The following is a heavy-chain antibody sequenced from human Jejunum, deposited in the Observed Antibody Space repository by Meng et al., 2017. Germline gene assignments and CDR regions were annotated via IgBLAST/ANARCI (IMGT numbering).Heavy chain of an antibody. D-gene: IGHD3-9*01. Sequence: LRLSCTASGDSISSGNYYGSWIRQPAGKGLEWIGRISTSGITNYNPSLKSRVAISLDTSKNQFSLKLSSVTAADTAGYYCARSDPYYDLLTGYFFYYFASWGQGTLVTVSS. CDR2: ISTSGIT. CDR3: ARSDPYYDLLTGYFFYYFAS. CDR1: GDSISSGNYY. J-gene: IGHJ4*02. V-gene: IGHV4-61*02.